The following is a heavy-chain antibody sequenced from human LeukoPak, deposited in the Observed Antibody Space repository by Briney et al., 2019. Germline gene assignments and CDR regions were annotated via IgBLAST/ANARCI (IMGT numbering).Heavy chain of an antibody. J-gene: IGHJ4*02. Sequence: GGSLRLSRAASGFTFSSYGMHWVRQAPGKGLEWVALIWYDGTNKYYADSVKGRFTISRDNSKNTMYLQMNSLRVEDTAVYFCARGDRFCSGGSCYPLDYWGQRPLVRVSS. V-gene: IGHV3-33*01. D-gene: IGHD2-15*01. CDR1: GFTFSSYG. CDR3: ARGDRFCSGGSCYPLDY. CDR2: IWYDGTNK.